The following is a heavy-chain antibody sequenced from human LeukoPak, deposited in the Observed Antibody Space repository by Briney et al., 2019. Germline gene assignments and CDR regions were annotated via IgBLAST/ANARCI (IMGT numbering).Heavy chain of an antibody. CDR2: ISWNSGSI. J-gene: IGHJ5*02. Sequence: GRSLRLSCAASGFTFDDYAMHWVRQAPGKGLEWVSGISWNSGSIGYADSVKGRFTISRDNAKNSLYLQMNSLRAEDTALYYCAKGSSQGWFDPWGQGTLVTVSS. V-gene: IGHV3-9*01. CDR3: AKGSSQGWFDP. D-gene: IGHD6-13*01. CDR1: GFTFDDYA.